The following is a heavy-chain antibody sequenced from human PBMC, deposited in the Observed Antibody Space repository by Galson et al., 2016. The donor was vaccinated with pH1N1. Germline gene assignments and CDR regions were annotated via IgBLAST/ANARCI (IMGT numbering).Heavy chain of an antibody. D-gene: IGHD5-24*01. CDR3: ARERDGQGFDT. J-gene: IGHJ4*02. CDR1: GFTFGSYA. Sequence: SLRPSCAASGFTFGSYAMHWVRQAPGKGLEWVADISFDGRNKNYLDSVKGRFSISRDNSQNTLHLQVKGLRADDTAIYFCARERDGQGFDTWGQGTLVSVSS. CDR2: ISFDGRNK. V-gene: IGHV3-30*03.